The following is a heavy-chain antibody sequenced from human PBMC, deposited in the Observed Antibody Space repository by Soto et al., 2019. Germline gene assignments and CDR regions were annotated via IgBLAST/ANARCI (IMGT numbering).Heavy chain of an antibody. J-gene: IGHJ4*02. CDR2: ISWNSGSI. CDR1: GFTFDDYA. Sequence: EVQLVESGGGLVQPGRSLRLSCAASGFTFDDYAMHWVRQAPGKGLEWVSGISWNSGSIGYADSVKGRFTISRDNAKNSLYLQMNSLRAEDTALYYCAKDGLRYSSSWYLSAFDYWGQGTLVTVSS. D-gene: IGHD6-13*01. V-gene: IGHV3-9*01. CDR3: AKDGLRYSSSWYLSAFDY.